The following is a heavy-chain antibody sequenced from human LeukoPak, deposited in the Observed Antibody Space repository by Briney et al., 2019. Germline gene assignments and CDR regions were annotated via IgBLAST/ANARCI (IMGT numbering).Heavy chain of an antibody. Sequence: PGGSLRLSCEASGFTFRTFSMNWVRQAPGKGLEWVSYISSSGATMYYADSVKGRFTISRDNAKSSLFMQMNSLRAEDTAVYYCASGYDFSVGSKRGFDHWGQGTLVTVSS. D-gene: IGHD3-3*01. J-gene: IGHJ4*02. CDR2: ISSSGATM. CDR3: ASGYDFSVGSKRGFDH. V-gene: IGHV3-48*01. CDR1: GFTFRTFS.